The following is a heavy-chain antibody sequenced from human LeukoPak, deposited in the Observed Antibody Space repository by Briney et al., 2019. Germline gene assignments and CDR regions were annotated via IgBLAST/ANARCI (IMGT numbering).Heavy chain of an antibody. J-gene: IGHJ4*02. D-gene: IGHD6-19*01. Sequence: GGSLRLSCAASGFTYSSYGMHWVRQAPGKGLEWVAVISYAGSTEYYADSVKGRFTISRDNSKNTLYLQINSLRAEDTAVYYCTKEPIPVAGGYYFDYWGQGTLVTVSS. CDR3: TKEPIPVAGGYYFDY. V-gene: IGHV3-30*18. CDR1: GFTYSSYG. CDR2: ISYAGSTE.